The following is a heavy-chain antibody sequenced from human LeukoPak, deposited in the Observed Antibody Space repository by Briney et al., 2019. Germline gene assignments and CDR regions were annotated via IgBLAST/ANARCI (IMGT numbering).Heavy chain of an antibody. CDR3: ARDFGRDSSSWYGAFDI. V-gene: IGHV3-23*01. J-gene: IGHJ3*02. Sequence: GGSLRLSCAASGFTFSSYAMSWVRQAPGKGLEWVSAISGSGGSTYYADSVKGRFTISRDNAKNSLYLQMNSLRDEDTAVYYCARDFGRDSSSWYGAFDIWGQGTMVTVSS. D-gene: IGHD6-13*01. CDR2: ISGSGGST. CDR1: GFTFSSYA.